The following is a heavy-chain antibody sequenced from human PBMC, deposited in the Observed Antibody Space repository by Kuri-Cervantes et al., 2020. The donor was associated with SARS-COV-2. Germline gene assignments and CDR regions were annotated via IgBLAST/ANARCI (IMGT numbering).Heavy chain of an antibody. V-gene: IGHV1-46*01. D-gene: IGHD3-9*01. CDR3: ARVGDAIRYFDWLGAQYYFDY. J-gene: IGHJ4*02. CDR2: INPSGGST. CDR1: GYTFTSYY. Sequence: ASVKVSCKASGYTFTSYYMHWVRQAPGQGLEWMGIINPSGGSTSYVQKFQGRVTMTRDTSTSTVYMELSSLRSEDTAVYYCARVGDAIRYFDWLGAQYYFDYWGQGILVTVSS.